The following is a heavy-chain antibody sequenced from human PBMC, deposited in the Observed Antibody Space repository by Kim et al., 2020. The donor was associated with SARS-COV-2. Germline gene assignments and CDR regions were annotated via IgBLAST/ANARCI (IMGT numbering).Heavy chain of an antibody. J-gene: IGHJ4*02. CDR3: ARVAWGYSWPYYFDY. CDR1: GGSISSSSYY. Sequence: SETLSLTCTVSGGSISSSSYYWGWIRQPPGKGLEWIGSIYYSGSTYYNPSLKSRVTISVYTSKNQFSLKLSSVTAADTAVYYCARVAWGYSWPYYFDYWGQGTLVTVSS. D-gene: IGHD5-18*01. V-gene: IGHV4-39*07. CDR2: IYYSGST.